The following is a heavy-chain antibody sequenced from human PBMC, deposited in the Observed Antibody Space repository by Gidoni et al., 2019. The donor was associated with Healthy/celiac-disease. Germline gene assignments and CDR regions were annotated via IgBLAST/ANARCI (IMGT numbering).Heavy chain of an antibody. D-gene: IGHD6-19*01. V-gene: IGHV4-38-2*02. CDR3: ARDKGQWLVWVAFDI. Sequence: QVQLQESGPGLVKPSETLSLTCAVSGYSISSGYYWGWIRQPPGKGLAWIGSIYHSGSTYYNPSLKSRVTISVDTSKNQFSLKLSSVTAADTAVYYCARDKGQWLVWVAFDIWGQGTMVTVSS. CDR2: IYHSGST. J-gene: IGHJ3*02. CDR1: GYSISSGYY.